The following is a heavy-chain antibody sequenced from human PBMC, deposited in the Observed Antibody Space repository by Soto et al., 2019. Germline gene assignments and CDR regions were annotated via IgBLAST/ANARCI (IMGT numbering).Heavy chain of an antibody. CDR1: GFSVSCYA. D-gene: IGHD6-6*01. V-gene: IGHV3-30*04. J-gene: IGHJ5*02. Sequence: PRLSCAETGFSVSCYALNWVRQAPGNGMERVAVRVYDVSIEHYAEYVKGRFPLSRDNSKNTVYLQINSLTPEDTAVYYCAREASVAALNWFDPWGQGTLVTVSS. CDR3: AREASVAALNWFDP. CDR2: RVYDVSIE.